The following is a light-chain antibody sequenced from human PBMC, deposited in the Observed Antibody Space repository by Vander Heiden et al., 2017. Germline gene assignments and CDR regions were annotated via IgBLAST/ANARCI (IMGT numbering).Light chain of an antibody. Sequence: DIQTTQSPSSLSASAGDRVTITCRASQSISSYLNWYQQKPGKAPKLLIYAASSLQSGVPSRFSGSGSGTDFTLTISSLQPEDFATYYCQQSYSTPSITFGQGTRLEIK. V-gene: IGKV1-39*01. CDR3: QQSYSTPSIT. CDR1: QSISSY. CDR2: AAS. J-gene: IGKJ5*01.